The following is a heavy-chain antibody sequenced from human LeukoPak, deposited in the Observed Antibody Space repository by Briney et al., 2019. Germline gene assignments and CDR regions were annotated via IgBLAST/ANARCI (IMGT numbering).Heavy chain of an antibody. CDR1: GGTFSSYA. V-gene: IGHV1-69*04. CDR2: IIPILGIA. Sequence: SVKVSCKASGGTFSSYAISWVRQAPGQGLEWMGRIIPILGIANYAQKFQGRVTITADKSTSTAYMELSSLRSGDTAVYYCAIKGGTNLDYWGQGTLVTVSS. J-gene: IGHJ4*02. CDR3: AIKGGTNLDY. D-gene: IGHD2-15*01.